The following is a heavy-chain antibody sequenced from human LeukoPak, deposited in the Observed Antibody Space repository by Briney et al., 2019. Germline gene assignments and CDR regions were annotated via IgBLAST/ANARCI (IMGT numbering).Heavy chain of an antibody. J-gene: IGHJ4*02. CDR2: ISAGGGST. CDR1: GFILPRNA. D-gene: IGHD5-12*01. V-gene: IGHV3-23*01. Sequence: GGSLRPSCPASGFILPRNATGCVRQAPGKGLEWVSAISAGGGSTYYADSVQGRFTISRDNSKNTLFLQMNSLRSEDTAVYYCSKPDMVATIRLFYYWGPGTLVTGAS. CDR3: SKPDMVATIRLFYY.